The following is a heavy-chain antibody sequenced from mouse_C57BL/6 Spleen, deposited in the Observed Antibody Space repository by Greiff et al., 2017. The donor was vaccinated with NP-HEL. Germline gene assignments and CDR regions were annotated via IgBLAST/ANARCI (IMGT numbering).Heavy chain of an antibody. CDR2: ISSGGDYI. J-gene: IGHJ4*01. D-gene: IGHD1-1*01. V-gene: IGHV5-9-1*02. CDR3: TRDGYYGSTDYAMDY. Sequence: EVKLMESGEGLVKPGGSLKLSCAASGFTFSSYAMSWVRQTPEKRLEWVAYISSGGDYIYYADTVKGRFTISRDNARNTLYLQMSSLKSENTAMYYCTRDGYYGSTDYAMDYWGQGTSVTVSS. CDR1: GFTFSSYA.